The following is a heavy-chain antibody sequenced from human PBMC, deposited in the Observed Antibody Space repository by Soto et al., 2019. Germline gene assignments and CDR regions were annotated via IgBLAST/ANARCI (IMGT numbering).Heavy chain of an antibody. CDR1: GGSISSYY. CDR2: IYYSGST. D-gene: IGHD2-2*01. CDR3: ARLDIVVVPAAMRGAFDI. J-gene: IGHJ3*02. V-gene: IGHV4-59*08. Sequence: PSETLSLTCTVSGGSISSYYWSWIRQPPGKGLEWIGYIYYSGSTNYNPSLKSRVTISVDTSKNQFSLKLSSVTAADTAVYYCARLDIVVVPAAMRGAFDIWGQGTMVTVSS.